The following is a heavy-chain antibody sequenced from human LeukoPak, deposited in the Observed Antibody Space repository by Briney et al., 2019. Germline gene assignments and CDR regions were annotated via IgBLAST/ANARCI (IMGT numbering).Heavy chain of an antibody. CDR1: GFTFSSYA. CDR3: AKLLRAGRVLTISLES. V-gene: IGHV3-23*01. Sequence: GGSLRLSCEASGFTFSSYAIHWVRQAPGKGLEWVSVMSGNGGNTHYADAVKGRFTISRDNSKNTLYLQMNSLRAEDTAVYYCAKLLRAGRVLTISLESWGQGTLVTVSS. CDR2: MSGNGGNT. D-gene: IGHD3-10*01. J-gene: IGHJ4*02.